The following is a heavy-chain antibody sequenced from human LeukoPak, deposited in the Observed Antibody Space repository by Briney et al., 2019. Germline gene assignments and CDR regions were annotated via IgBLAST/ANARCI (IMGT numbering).Heavy chain of an antibody. Sequence: GGSLRLSCAASGVTFSSYSMNCVRQAPGKGLEGFSYISRSSNTIYYADSVKGRFPISRDKATPSPYLHMTSLSAEDTAVSYCARDDRDWTEGFFDSWGKGTLVTVSS. V-gene: IGHV3-48*01. CDR1: GVTFSSYS. CDR3: ARDDRDWTEGFFDS. D-gene: IGHD3/OR15-3a*01. CDR2: ISRSSNTI. J-gene: IGHJ4*02.